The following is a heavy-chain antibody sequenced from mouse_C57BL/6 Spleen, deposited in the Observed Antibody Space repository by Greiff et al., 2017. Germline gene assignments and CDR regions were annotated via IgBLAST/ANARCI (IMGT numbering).Heavy chain of an antibody. CDR3: ARPLYGYAMDY. CDR1: GYSITSGYY. Sequence: VQLKESGPGLVKPSQSLSLTCSVTGYSITSGYYWNWIRQFPGNKLEWMGYISYDGSNNYNPSLKNRISITRDTSKNQFFLKLNSVTTEDTATYYCARPLYGYAMDYWGQGTSVTVSS. J-gene: IGHJ4*01. CDR2: ISYDGSN. D-gene: IGHD1-1*01. V-gene: IGHV3-6*01.